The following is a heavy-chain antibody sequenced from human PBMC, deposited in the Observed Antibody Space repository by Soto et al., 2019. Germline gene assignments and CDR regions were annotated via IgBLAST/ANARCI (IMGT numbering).Heavy chain of an antibody. CDR3: ARKKGGPDYSYGMDV. V-gene: IGHV1-2*04. CDR2: INPNSGGT. D-gene: IGHD2-15*01. Sequence: QVQLVQSGAEVKKPGASVKVSCKASGYTFTGYYMHWVRQAPGQGLEWMGWINPNSGGTNYAQKFQGWVTMTRDTSISPAYMELSRLRSDDTAVYYCARKKGGPDYSYGMDVWGQGTTVTVSS. CDR1: GYTFTGYY. J-gene: IGHJ6*02.